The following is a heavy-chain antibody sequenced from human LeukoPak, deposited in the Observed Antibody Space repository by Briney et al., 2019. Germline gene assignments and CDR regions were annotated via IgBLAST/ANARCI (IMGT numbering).Heavy chain of an antibody. V-gene: IGHV3-21*01. Sequence: PGGSLRLSCAASGFTFSSYSMNWDRQAPGKGLEWVSSISSSSSYIYNADSVKGRFTISRDNAKNSLYLQMNSLRAEDTAVYYCARGSTMVRGVIIRLCSYFDYWGQGTLVTVSS. CDR1: GFTFSSYS. D-gene: IGHD3-10*01. J-gene: IGHJ4*02. CDR2: ISSSSSYI. CDR3: ARGSTMVRGVIIRLCSYFDY.